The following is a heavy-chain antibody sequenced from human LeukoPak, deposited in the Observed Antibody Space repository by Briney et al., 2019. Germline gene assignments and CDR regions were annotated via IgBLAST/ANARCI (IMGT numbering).Heavy chain of an antibody. CDR1: GYTFTGYY. Sequence: AASVKVSCKASGYTFTGYYMHWVRQAPGQGLEWMGWINPNSGGTNYAQKFQGRVTMTRDTSISTAYMELSRLRSDDTAVYYCARPLPLGVAFGLGFDPWGQGTLVTVSS. D-gene: IGHD3-3*01. J-gene: IGHJ5*02. CDR2: INPNSGGT. V-gene: IGHV1-2*02. CDR3: ARPLPLGVAFGLGFDP.